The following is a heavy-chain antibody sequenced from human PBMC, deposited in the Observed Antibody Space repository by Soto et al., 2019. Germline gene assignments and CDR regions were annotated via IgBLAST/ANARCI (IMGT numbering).Heavy chain of an antibody. J-gene: IGHJ5*02. CDR3: ARRVVGGYCSSTSCLTGGFDP. D-gene: IGHD2-2*01. Sequence: PSETLSLTCTVSGGSISSSSYYWGWIRQPPGKGLEWIGSIYYSGSTYYNPSLKSRVTISVDTSKNQFSLKLSSVTAADTAVYYCARRVVGGYCSSTSCLTGGFDPWGQGTLVTVSS. CDR1: GGSISSSSYY. CDR2: IYYSGST. V-gene: IGHV4-39*01.